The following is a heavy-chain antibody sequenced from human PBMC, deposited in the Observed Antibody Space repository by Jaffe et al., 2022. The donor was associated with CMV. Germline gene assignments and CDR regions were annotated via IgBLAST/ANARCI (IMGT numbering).Heavy chain of an antibody. D-gene: IGHD6-13*01. J-gene: IGHJ5*02. Sequence: QVQLQQWGAGLLKPSETLSLTCAVYGGSFSGYYWTWIRQPPGKGLEWIGEINDSGSTSYNPSLKSRVTISVHTSKNQFSLRLNSVTAADTAVYYCARGRRTRHQLVSGRHWFDPWGQGTLVTVSS. V-gene: IGHV4-34*01. CDR3: ARGRRTRHQLVSGRHWFDP. CDR1: GGSFSGYY. CDR2: INDSGST.